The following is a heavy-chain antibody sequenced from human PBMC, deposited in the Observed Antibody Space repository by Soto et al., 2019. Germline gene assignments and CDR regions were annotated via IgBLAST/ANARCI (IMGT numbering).Heavy chain of an antibody. Sequence: PSETLSLTCAVYGGSFSGYYWSWIRQPPGKGLEWIGEINHSGSTNYNPSLKSRVTISVDTSKNQFSLKLSSVTAADTAVYYCARTPYGSGSYNLNDYWGQGTLVTVSS. CDR3: ARTPYGSGSYNLNDY. CDR2: INHSGST. D-gene: IGHD3-10*01. V-gene: IGHV4-34*01. J-gene: IGHJ4*02. CDR1: GGSFSGYY.